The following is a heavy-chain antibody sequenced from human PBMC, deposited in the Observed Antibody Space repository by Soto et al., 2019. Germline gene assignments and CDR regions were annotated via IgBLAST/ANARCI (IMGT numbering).Heavy chain of an antibody. Sequence: ESGPTLVNPTETLTLTCTFSGFSLTSPGMCVSWIRQSPGKALEWLALIERDDDDKYYSTSLKTRLTISKDTRKNQVVLTMANMEPADTAIYYCARSIRGPRRFNGMDVWGQGTTVTVSS. D-gene: IGHD1-20*01. V-gene: IGHV2-70*13. J-gene: IGHJ6*02. CDR2: IERDDDDK. CDR1: GFSLTSPGMC. CDR3: ARSIRGPRRFNGMDV.